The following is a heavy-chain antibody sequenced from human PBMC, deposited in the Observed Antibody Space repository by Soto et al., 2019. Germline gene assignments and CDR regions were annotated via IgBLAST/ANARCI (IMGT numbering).Heavy chain of an antibody. CDR3: ARLYPPLRGSSWLDY. D-gene: IGHD6-13*01. V-gene: IGHV4-30-2*01. J-gene: IGHJ4*02. Sequence: SETLSLTCAVSGGSISSGGYSWSWIRQPPGKGPEWIGYIYHSGSTYYNPSLKSRVTISVDRSKNQFSLKLSSVTAADTAVYYCARLYPPLRGSSWLDYWGQGTLVTVSS. CDR2: IYHSGST. CDR1: GGSISSGGYS.